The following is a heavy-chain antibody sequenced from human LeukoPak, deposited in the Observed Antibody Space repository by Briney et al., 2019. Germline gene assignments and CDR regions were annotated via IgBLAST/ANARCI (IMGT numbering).Heavy chain of an antibody. D-gene: IGHD1-7*01. CDR3: ARSSRELGGYAPWELMPPFDY. J-gene: IGHJ4*02. Sequence: GGSLRLSCAASGFTFSSFAMGWVRQAPGKGLEWVSAISGSGSTYYADSVKGRFTISRDNSKNTLYLRMNSLRAEDTAVYYCARSSRELGGYAPWELMPPFDYWGQGTLVTVSS. CDR1: GFTFSSFA. CDR2: ISGSGST. V-gene: IGHV3-23*01.